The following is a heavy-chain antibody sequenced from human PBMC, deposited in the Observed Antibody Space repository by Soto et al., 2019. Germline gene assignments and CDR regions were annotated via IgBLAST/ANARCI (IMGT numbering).Heavy chain of an antibody. V-gene: IGHV1-2*02. CDR3: ARDGKYSFGPYSHEALDF. J-gene: IGHJ6*02. Sequence: GASVKVSCKASGYSFTDYHIHWVRQAPGQGLEWLGWINPDSGVTNSAQKFQDRVTMTRVTSISTAYMELRGLRSDDTAVYFCARDGKYSFGPYSHEALDFWGQGTTVTVSS. CDR2: INPDSGVT. CDR1: GYSFTDYH. D-gene: IGHD2-15*01.